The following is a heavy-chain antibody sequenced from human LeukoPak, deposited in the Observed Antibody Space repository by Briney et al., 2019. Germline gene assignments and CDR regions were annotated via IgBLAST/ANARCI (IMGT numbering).Heavy chain of an antibody. V-gene: IGHV4-34*01. CDR2: INHSGST. Sequence: PSETLSLTCAVYGGSFSIYYWSWIRQPPGKGLEWIGEINHSGSTNYNPSLKSRVTISVDMSKNQFSLKLSSVTAADTAVYYCAGDYDSSGYYYSSWGQGTLVTVSS. D-gene: IGHD3-22*01. CDR1: GGSFSIYY. J-gene: IGHJ5*02. CDR3: AGDYDSSGYYYSS.